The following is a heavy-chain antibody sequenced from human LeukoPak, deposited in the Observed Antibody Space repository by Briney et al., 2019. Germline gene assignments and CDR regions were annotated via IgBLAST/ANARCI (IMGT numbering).Heavy chain of an antibody. CDR3: ARYDSRGSASTKFDY. CDR1: GYSLGKNYY. Sequence: SETLSLTCAASGYSLGKNYYWGWIRQSPGKGLEWIGRIYGRASTSYNPSLMNRVTMSVDTSKNHFSLQLTSVTAADTAVYYCARYDSRGSASTKFDYWGPGIQVTVSS. J-gene: IGHJ4*02. D-gene: IGHD3-3*01. CDR2: IYGRAST. V-gene: IGHV4-38-2*01.